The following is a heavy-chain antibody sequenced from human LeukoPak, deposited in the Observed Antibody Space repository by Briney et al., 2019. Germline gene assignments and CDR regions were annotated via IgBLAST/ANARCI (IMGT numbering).Heavy chain of an antibody. CDR3: ARGIESYGDYGY. Sequence: SETLSLTCTVPGGSISGSYWSWIRQPPGKGLEWIAYIYNSGSTNYNPSLKSRVTISIDTSKNQFSLKLSSLTAADTAIYYCARGIESYGDYGYWGQGILVTVSS. CDR2: IYNSGST. CDR1: GGSISGSY. D-gene: IGHD4-17*01. J-gene: IGHJ4*02. V-gene: IGHV4-59*01.